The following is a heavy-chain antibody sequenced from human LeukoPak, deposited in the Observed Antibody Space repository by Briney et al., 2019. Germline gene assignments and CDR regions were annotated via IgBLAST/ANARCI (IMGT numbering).Heavy chain of an antibody. CDR1: GYSFTSYW. CDR3: ARVYYYDSSGYYWSSLDY. J-gene: IGHJ4*02. CDR2: IYPGDSDT. D-gene: IGHD3-22*01. V-gene: IGHV5-51*01. Sequence: GESLKISCKGSGYSFTSYWIGWVLQMPGKGLEWMGIIYPGDSDTRYSPSFQGQVTISADKSISTAYLQWSSLKASDTAMYYCARVYYYDSSGYYWSSLDYWGQGTLVTVSS.